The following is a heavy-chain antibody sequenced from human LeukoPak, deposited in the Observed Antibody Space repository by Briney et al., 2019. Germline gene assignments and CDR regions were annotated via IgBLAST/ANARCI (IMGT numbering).Heavy chain of an antibody. V-gene: IGHV3-30-3*01. CDR3: AKDLRLWQQLPPGPIDY. CDR2: IAYDGSNK. CDR1: GFTFNTYA. D-gene: IGHD6-13*01. J-gene: IGHJ4*02. Sequence: GRSLRLSCAASGFTFNTYAMHWVRQAPGKGLEWVAVIAYDGSNKYYADSVKGRLTVSRDNFNNTLYLQMNSLRAEDTAVYYCAKDLRLWQQLPPGPIDYWGQGTLVTVSS.